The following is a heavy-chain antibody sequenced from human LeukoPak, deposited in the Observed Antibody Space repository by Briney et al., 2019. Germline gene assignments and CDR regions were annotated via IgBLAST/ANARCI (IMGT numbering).Heavy chain of an antibody. CDR2: ISYSGST. J-gene: IGHJ4*02. CDR1: GGSVSSYY. Sequence: SETLSLTCTVSGGSVSSYYWTWIRQFPGKGLEWIGYISYSGSTYYNPSLKSRVTISVDTSKNQFSLKLSSVTAADTAVYYCARGKQLLDYWGQGTLVTVSS. D-gene: IGHD6-13*01. V-gene: IGHV4-59*02. CDR3: ARGKQLLDY.